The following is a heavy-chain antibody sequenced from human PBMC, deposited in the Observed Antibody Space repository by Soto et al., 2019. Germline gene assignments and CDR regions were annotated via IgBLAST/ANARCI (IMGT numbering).Heavy chain of an antibody. CDR3: ARKAWVRFDY. Sequence: SETLSLTCTVSGDSMTRGVWWTWVRQPPGKGLEWIGEVFHTGNTNYNPSLKSRVTMSVDKSTNEFSLKVTSVTAADTAIYYCARKAWVRFDYWGQGALVTVPQ. J-gene: IGHJ4*02. D-gene: IGHD7-27*01. CDR2: VFHTGNT. V-gene: IGHV4-4*02. CDR1: GDSMTRGVW.